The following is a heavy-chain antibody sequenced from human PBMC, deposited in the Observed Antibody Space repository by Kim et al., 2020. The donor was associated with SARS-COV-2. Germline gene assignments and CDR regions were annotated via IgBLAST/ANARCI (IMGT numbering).Heavy chain of an antibody. J-gene: IGHJ5*02. CDR2: INHSGST. CDR3: AREGIVVVPAARAMYNWFDP. Sequence: SETLSLTCAVYGGSFSGYYWSWIRQPPGKGLEWIGEINHSGSTNYNPSLKSRVTISVDTSKNQFSLKLSSVTAADTAVYYCAREGIVVVPAARAMYNWFDPWGQGTLVTVSS. V-gene: IGHV4-34*01. D-gene: IGHD2-2*01. CDR1: GGSFSGYY.